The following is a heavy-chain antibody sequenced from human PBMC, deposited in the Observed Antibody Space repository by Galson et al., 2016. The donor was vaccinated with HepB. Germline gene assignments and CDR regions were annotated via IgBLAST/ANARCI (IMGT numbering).Heavy chain of an antibody. Sequence: SLRLSCAASGFTFGIYAMSWVRQAPGKRLEWVSTIRGSGDSTYSADSVKGRFTISRDNSKNTLSLQMNSLRAEDTAIYYCAKIATLGGSSNYYDYYGMDVWGQGTTVTVSS. D-gene: IGHD1-26*01. CDR3: AKIATLGGSSNYYDYYGMDV. J-gene: IGHJ6*02. CDR1: GFTFGIYA. CDR2: IRGSGDST. V-gene: IGHV3-23*01.